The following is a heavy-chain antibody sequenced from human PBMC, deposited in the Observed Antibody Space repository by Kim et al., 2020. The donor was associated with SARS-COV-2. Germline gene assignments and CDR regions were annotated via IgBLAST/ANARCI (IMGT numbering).Heavy chain of an antibody. Sequence: GGSLRLSCAASGFTFSTYAMSWVRQAPGKGLEWVSTISGGGGSTYYADSVKGRFTISRDNSKNTLYLQMNSLRAEDTAGYYFAKASRGAFDIWGQGTMVTVSS. CDR3: AKASRGAFDI. J-gene: IGHJ3*02. CDR2: ISGGGGST. D-gene: IGHD3-10*01. CDR1: GFTFSTYA. V-gene: IGHV3-23*01.